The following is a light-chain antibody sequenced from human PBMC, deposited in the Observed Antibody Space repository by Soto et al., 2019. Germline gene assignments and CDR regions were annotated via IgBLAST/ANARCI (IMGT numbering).Light chain of an antibody. Sequence: EIVLTQSPGTLSLSPGERATLSCRASQSVSSSYLAWYQQKPGQAPRLLIYGASSRATGIPDRFSGSGSGTDFTLTISRLEPEDFAVYYCQQYGSPGTFGQGTKLESK. CDR3: QQYGSPGT. J-gene: IGKJ2*01. V-gene: IGKV3-20*01. CDR2: GAS. CDR1: QSVSSSY.